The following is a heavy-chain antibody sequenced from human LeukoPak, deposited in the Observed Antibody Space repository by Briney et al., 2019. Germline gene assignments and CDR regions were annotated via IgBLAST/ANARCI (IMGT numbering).Heavy chain of an antibody. CDR1: GGSISSYY. D-gene: IGHD7-27*01. Sequence: TSETLSLTCTVSGGSISSYYWSWIRQPAGKGLEWIGRIYTSGSTNYNPSLKSRVTMSVDTSKNQFSLKLSSVTAADTAVYYCGRHGEEGILSYWYFDLWGRGTLVTVSS. CDR3: GRHGEEGILSYWYFDL. CDR2: IYTSGST. J-gene: IGHJ2*01. V-gene: IGHV4-4*07.